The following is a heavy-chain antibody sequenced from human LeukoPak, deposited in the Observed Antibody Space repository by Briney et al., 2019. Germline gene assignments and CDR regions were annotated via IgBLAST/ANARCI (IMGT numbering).Heavy chain of an antibody. CDR1: GGSVSSYA. D-gene: IGHD6-19*01. V-gene: IGHV1-69*13. J-gene: IGHJ4*02. CDR3: ARGVRSGWRGTPVPCFGY. Sequence: SVKVSCKASGGSVSSYAISGVRQAPGQGLEWMGGIIPSFCTGNYAQKDQGRVTITADESTITTYMELSSPRSEHTAVYYCARGVRSGWRGTPVPCFGYWGQGPLVTVSS. CDR2: IIPSFCTG.